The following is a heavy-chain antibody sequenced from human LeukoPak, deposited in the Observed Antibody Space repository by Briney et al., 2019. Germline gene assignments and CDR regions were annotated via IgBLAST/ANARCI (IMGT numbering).Heavy chain of an antibody. V-gene: IGHV3-33*01. CDR1: GFTFSSYG. J-gene: IGHJ6*02. CDR2: IWYDGSNK. Sequence: GRSLRLSCAASGFTFSSYGMHWVRQAPGKGLEWEAVIWYDGSNKYYADSVKGRFTISRDNSKNTLYLQMNSLRAEDTAVYYCARDQNWYYSHYYYYGMDVWGQGTTVTVSS. D-gene: IGHD1-7*01. CDR3: ARDQNWYYSHYYYYGMDV.